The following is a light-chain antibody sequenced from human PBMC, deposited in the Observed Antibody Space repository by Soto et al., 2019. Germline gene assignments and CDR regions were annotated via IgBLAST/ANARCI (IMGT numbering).Light chain of an antibody. Sequence: QSVLTQPPSVSAAPGQKVTISCSGSSSNIGKNSVSWYQHLPGTAPKLLIYDDYKRPSGIPDRFSGSKSGTSATLGITGLQTRDEADYFCATWDSSLSVLFGGGTQLTVL. CDR2: DDY. J-gene: IGLJ2*01. CDR1: SSNIGKNS. CDR3: ATWDSSLSVL. V-gene: IGLV1-51*01.